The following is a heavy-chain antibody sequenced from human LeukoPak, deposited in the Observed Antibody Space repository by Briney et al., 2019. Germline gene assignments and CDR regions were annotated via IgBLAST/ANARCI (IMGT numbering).Heavy chain of an antibody. J-gene: IGHJ5*02. CDR1: GGSISSGDYY. V-gene: IGHV4-30-4*01. CDR3: AREAGYDILTGYYGPNWFDP. Sequence: SQTLSLTCTVSGGSISSGDYYWSWIRQPPGKGLDWIGYIYYSGSTYYNPSLKSRVTISVDTSKNQFSLKLSSVTAADTAVYYCAREAGYDILTGYYGPNWFDPWGQGTLVTVSS. CDR2: IYYSGST. D-gene: IGHD3-9*01.